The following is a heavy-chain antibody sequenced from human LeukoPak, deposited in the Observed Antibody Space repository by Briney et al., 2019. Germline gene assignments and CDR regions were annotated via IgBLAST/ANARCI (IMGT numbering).Heavy chain of an antibody. D-gene: IGHD6-19*01. CDR2: ISGSGGST. CDR3: AKAEALVRAGFDY. V-gene: IGHV3-23*01. J-gene: IGHJ4*02. Sequence: PGGSLRLSCAASGFTFSSYAMSWVRQAPGKGLEWVSAISGSGGSTFYADSVKGRFTISRDNSKNTLYLQMNSLRAEDTAVYYCAKAEALVRAGFDYWGQRTLVTVSS. CDR1: GFTFSSYA.